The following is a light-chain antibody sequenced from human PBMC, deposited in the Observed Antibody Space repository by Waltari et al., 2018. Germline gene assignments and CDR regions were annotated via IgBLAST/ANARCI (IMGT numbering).Light chain of an antibody. CDR1: QSISTY. V-gene: IGKV1-39*01. J-gene: IGKJ1*01. Sequence: DIQMTQSPSALSASVRDRVPITCRASQSISTYLNWYQHKPGTAPKLLIYAASSLQSGVPSRFSGSGSGTDFTLTVSSLQPEDFATYFCQQSYNILMWTFGQGTKVEIK. CDR2: AAS. CDR3: QQSYNILMWT.